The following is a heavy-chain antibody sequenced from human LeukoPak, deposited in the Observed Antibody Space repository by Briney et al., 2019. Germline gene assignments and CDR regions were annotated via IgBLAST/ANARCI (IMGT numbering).Heavy chain of an antibody. D-gene: IGHD3-3*01. Sequence: SETLSLTCTVSGGSISSYYWSWIRQPPGKGLEWIGEINHSGSTNYNPSLKSRVTISVDTSKNQFSLKLSSVTAADTAVYYCARPRYYDFWSGYQRAALDIWGQGTMVTVSS. V-gene: IGHV4-34*01. J-gene: IGHJ3*02. CDR3: ARPRYYDFWSGYQRAALDI. CDR2: INHSGST. CDR1: GGSISSYY.